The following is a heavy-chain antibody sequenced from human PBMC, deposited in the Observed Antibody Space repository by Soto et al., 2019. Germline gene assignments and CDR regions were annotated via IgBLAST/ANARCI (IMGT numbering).Heavy chain of an antibody. CDR1: SGSLSSGYW. Sequence: SETLSLTCAVSSGSLSSGYWCTWVRQPPGRGREWIGEIYHTGTTNYNASLKSRVTISIDNSKNQFSLNLNSVTAADTAVYYCAAREANGGVPLWGQGTLVTVSS. CDR2: IYHTGTT. J-gene: IGHJ4*02. D-gene: IGHD3-16*01. CDR3: AAREANGGVPL. V-gene: IGHV4-4*02.